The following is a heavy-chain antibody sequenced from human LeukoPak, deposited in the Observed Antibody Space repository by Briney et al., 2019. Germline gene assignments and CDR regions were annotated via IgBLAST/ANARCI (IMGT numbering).Heavy chain of an antibody. Sequence: SETLSLTCAVYGGSFSGYYWSWIRQPPGKGLEWIGLFIMLGANITTPLSRVDSPYVDTSKNQFYLELTSVTAADTGVYYCARRESHSYAENWYFDLWGRGTLVTVSS. CDR3: ARRESHSYAENWYFDL. CDR2: FIMLGA. J-gene: IGHJ2*01. V-gene: IGHV4-34*01. CDR1: GGSFSGYY. D-gene: IGHD5-18*01.